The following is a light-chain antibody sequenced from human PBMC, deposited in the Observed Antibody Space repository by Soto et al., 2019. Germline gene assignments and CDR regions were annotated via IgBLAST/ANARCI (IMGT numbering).Light chain of an antibody. CDR1: SSDVGIYNY. V-gene: IGLV2-8*01. J-gene: IGLJ2*01. CDR3: TSYAGSNQLV. Sequence: QSALTQPPSASGSPGQSVTISCTGTSSDVGIYNYVSWYQQHPGKAPKLLIYEVSKRPSGVPDRFSGSKSGNTASLTVSGLQAADEADYYCTSYAGSNQLVFGGGTKLTVL. CDR2: EVS.